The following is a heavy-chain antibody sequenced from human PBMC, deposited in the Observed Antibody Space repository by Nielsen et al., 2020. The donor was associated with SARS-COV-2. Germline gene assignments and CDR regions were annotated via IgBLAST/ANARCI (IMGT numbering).Heavy chain of an antibody. Sequence: GESLKISCAASGFTFRSYTMNWVRQAPGKGLEWVSAISGSGGSTYYADSVKGRFTISRDNSKNTLYLQMNSLRAEDTAVYYCAKVGDYGDFSFDYWGQGTLVTVSS. CDR1: GFTFRSYT. J-gene: IGHJ4*02. V-gene: IGHV3-23*01. CDR2: ISGSGGST. CDR3: AKVGDYGDFSFDY. D-gene: IGHD4-17*01.